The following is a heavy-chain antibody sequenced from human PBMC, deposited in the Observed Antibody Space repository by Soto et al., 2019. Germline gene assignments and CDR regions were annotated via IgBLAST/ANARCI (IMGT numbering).Heavy chain of an antibody. CDR2: IYYSGST. CDR3: ARGIEGWYQGRYYYGMDV. D-gene: IGHD6-19*01. J-gene: IGHJ6*02. V-gene: IGHV4-61*01. Sequence: QVQLQESGPGLVKPSETLSLTCTVSGGSVSSGSYYWSCIRQPPGKGLEWIGYIYYSGSTNYNPSLKSRVTISVDTSKNQFSLKLSSVTAADPAVYYCARGIEGWYQGRYYYGMDVWGQGTTVTVSS. CDR1: GGSVSSGSYY.